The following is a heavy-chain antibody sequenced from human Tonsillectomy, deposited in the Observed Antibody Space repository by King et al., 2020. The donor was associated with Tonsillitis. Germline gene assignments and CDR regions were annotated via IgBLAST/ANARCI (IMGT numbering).Heavy chain of an antibody. V-gene: IGHV4-30-4*01. J-gene: IGHJ6*02. Sequence: VQLQESGPGLVRPSQTLSLTCTVSGGSISSGDCYWSWIRQPPGKGLEWIGYIYYSGSTYYNPSLKSRVTISVDTSKNQLSLRLSSVTAADTAVYYCAREYGSYGLDVWGHGTTVTVSS. D-gene: IGHD3-10*01. CDR2: IYYSGST. CDR3: AREYGSYGLDV. CDR1: GGSISSGDCY.